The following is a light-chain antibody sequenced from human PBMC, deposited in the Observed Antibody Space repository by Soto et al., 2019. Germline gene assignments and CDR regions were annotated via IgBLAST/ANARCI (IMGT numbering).Light chain of an antibody. CDR2: DAS. CDR3: HQTYSPPDT. CDR1: QSIRSW. Sequence: DIQMTQSPSTLSASVGDRVTITCRASQSIRSWLAWYQQKPGKAPKLLIYDASSLESGVPSRFSGSGSGTDFTLTISGLQPDDSATYYCHQTYSPPDTFGQGTKVDIK. V-gene: IGKV1-5*01. J-gene: IGKJ1*01.